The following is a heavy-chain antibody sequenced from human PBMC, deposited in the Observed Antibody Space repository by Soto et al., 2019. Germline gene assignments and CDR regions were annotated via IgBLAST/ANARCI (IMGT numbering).Heavy chain of an antibody. Sequence: QVQLQESGPGLVKPSQPLSLTCTVSGCALSSGAYYWSWIRQHPGHGLEWIGDIHYSGTTYYNSSLRSRVTMSVDTYKNQFSLKLSSVTAADTAVYYWVAGDCRVTSCRFAYSLYGMDVWGQGTTVTVS. J-gene: IGHJ6*02. CDR2: IHYSGTT. D-gene: IGHD2-2*01. CDR1: GCALSSGAYY. V-gene: IGHV4-31*03. CDR3: VAGDCRVTSCRFAYSLYGMDV.